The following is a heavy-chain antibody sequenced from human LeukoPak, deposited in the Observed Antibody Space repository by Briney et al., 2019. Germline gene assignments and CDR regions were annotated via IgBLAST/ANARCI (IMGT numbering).Heavy chain of an antibody. V-gene: IGHV3-23*01. Sequence: GGSLRLSCAASGFTFSSYAMSWVRQAPGKGLEWVSAISGSGGSTYYADSVKGRFTISRDNSKNMLYLQMNSLRAEDTAVYYCAKGEYKWKDPFDYWGQGTLVTVSS. CDR2: ISGSGGST. D-gene: IGHD1-1*01. CDR3: AKGEYKWKDPFDY. CDR1: GFTFSSYA. J-gene: IGHJ4*02.